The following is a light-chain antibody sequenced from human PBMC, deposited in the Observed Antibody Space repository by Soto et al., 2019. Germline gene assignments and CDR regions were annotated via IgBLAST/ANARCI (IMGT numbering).Light chain of an antibody. CDR2: GAS. Sequence: EIVLTQSPGTLSLSPGERATLSCSARHSVSGSCFACYQQKTGRAPRLLLHGASRRATGIPDRICGSGSGTDFTLTISRLEHEDFAVYYCQQYGSTPITFGQGTRLEI. J-gene: IGKJ5*01. CDR1: HSVSGSC. CDR3: QQYGSTPIT. V-gene: IGKV3-20*01.